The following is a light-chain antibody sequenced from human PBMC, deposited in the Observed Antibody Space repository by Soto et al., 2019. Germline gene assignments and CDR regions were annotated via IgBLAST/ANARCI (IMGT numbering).Light chain of an antibody. CDR2: GAS. J-gene: IGKJ1*01. CDR3: QQYNNWPPT. V-gene: IGKV3-15*01. Sequence: EIVMTQSPATLSVSPGERATLSCRASQSVSSNLAWNQQKPGQAPRLLIYGASTRATGIPARFSGSGSGTEFTLTISSLQPEDFAVYYCQQYNNWPPTFGQGTKVDIK. CDR1: QSVSSN.